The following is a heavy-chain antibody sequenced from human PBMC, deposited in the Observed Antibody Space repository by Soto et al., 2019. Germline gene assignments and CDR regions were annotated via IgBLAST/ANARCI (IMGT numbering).Heavy chain of an antibody. CDR1: GGTFSSYA. CDR2: IIPIFGTA. D-gene: IGHD2-15*01. CDR3: ACSGGGSYYYGMDV. J-gene: IGHJ6*02. V-gene: IGHV1-69*01. Sequence: QVQLVQSGAEVKKPGSSVKVSCKASGGTFSSYATSWVRQAPGQGLEWMGGIIPIFGTANYAQKFQGRVTITADESTSTAYMELSSLRSEDTAVYYCACSGGGSYYYGMDVWGQGTTVTVSS.